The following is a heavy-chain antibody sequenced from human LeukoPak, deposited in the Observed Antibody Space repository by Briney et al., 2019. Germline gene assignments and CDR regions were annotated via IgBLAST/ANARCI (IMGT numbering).Heavy chain of an antibody. CDR1: GDSVSSSTAA. CDR3: AREFTIWFGELQRSSNWFDP. D-gene: IGHD3-10*01. J-gene: IGHJ5*02. Sequence: SQTLSLTCALSGDSVSSSTAAWNWIRQSPSRGLEWLGRTYYRSKWYNDYAVSVKSRITINSDTSKNQFSLQLNSVTPEDTAVYYCAREFTIWFGELQRSSNWFDPWGQGTLVTVSS. CDR2: TYYRSKWYN. V-gene: IGHV6-1*01.